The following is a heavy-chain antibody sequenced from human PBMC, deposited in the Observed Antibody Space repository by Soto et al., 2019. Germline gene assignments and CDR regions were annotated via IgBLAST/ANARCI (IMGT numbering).Heavy chain of an antibody. V-gene: IGHV6-1*01. CDR3: ERALESPDIGRMVYVIMKYDAFVV. J-gene: IGHJ3*01. CDR2: TYYRSKWYN. CDR1: GDSVSSNSAA. D-gene: IGHD2-8*01. Sequence: PSQTLSLTCAISGDSVSSNSAAWNWIRQSPSRGLEWLGRTYYRSKWYNDYAVSVKSRITINPDTSKNQFSLQLNSVTPEDTAVYYCERALESPDIGRMVYVIMKYDAFVVWGEGIMAT.